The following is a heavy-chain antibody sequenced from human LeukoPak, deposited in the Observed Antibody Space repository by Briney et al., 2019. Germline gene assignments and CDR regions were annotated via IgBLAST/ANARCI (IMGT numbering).Heavy chain of an antibody. CDR2: ISSSSSTI. V-gene: IGHV3-48*01. CDR3: ARERPSSGWLRSMDV. Sequence: PGGSLRLSCVASGFTFSTYYMNWVRQAPGKGLEWVSYISSSSSTIYYADSVKGRFTISRDNAKNPLYLQMNSLRVEDTAVYYCARERPSSGWLRSMDVWGKGTTVTVSS. CDR1: GFTFSTYY. J-gene: IGHJ6*03. D-gene: IGHD6-19*01.